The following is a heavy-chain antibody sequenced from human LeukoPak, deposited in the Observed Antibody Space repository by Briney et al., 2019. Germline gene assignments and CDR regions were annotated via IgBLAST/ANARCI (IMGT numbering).Heavy chain of an antibody. D-gene: IGHD2/OR15-2a*01. CDR2: IHSGGST. J-gene: IGHJ4*02. V-gene: IGHV3-53*01. Sequence: PGGSLRLSCAASGFTFSSCGMNWVRQAPGKGLGWVSVIHSGGSTYYADSVKGRFTMSRDNSKNTLSLQMNSLRVEDTAVYYCARSGFSNMGCWGQGTLVTVSS. CDR3: ARSGFSNMGC. CDR1: GFTFSSCG.